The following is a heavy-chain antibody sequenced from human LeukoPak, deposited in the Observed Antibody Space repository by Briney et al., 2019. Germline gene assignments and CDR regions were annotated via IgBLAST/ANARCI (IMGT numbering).Heavy chain of an antibody. J-gene: IGHJ6*02. CDR3: ASEDTAMVRYYYYGMDV. Sequence: SETLSLTCTVSGGSISSSSYYWGWIRQPPGKGLEWIGSIYYSGSTYYNPSLESRVTISVDTSKNQFSLKLSSVTAADTAVYYCASEDTAMVRYYYYGMDVWGQGTTVTVSS. D-gene: IGHD5-18*01. CDR1: GGSISSSSYY. V-gene: IGHV4-39*07. CDR2: IYYSGST.